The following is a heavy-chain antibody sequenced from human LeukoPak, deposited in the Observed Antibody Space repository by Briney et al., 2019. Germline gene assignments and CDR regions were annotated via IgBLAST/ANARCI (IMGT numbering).Heavy chain of an antibody. CDR1: GGSISSGDYY. D-gene: IGHD3-3*01. CDR2: IYYSGST. Sequence: NASETLSLTCTVSGGSISSGDYYWSWIRQPPGKGLEWIGYIYYSGSTYYNPSLKSRVTISVDTSKNQCSLKLSSVTAADTAVYYCARADGGALDIWGQGTMVTVSS. J-gene: IGHJ3*02. V-gene: IGHV4-30-4*01. CDR3: ARADGGALDI.